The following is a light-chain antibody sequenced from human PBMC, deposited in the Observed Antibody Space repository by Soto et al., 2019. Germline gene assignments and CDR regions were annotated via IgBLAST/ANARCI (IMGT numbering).Light chain of an antibody. CDR2: DTS. J-gene: IGKJ5*01. Sequence: ETVMTQSPGTLSVSLGERATLSCRASQSVSIHLAWYQQKPGQAPRLLIYDTSTRATGIPAGFSGSGSGTEFTLTISSLQSEDFAVYYCQQYSNWPPITFGQGTRLEI. V-gene: IGKV3-15*01. CDR1: QSVSIH. CDR3: QQYSNWPPIT.